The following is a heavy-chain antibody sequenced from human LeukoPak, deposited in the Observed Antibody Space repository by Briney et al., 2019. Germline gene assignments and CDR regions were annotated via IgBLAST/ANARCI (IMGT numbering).Heavy chain of an antibody. CDR3: ARDLIPDYYDSSGRTPFFDY. J-gene: IGHJ4*02. D-gene: IGHD3-22*01. Sequence: ASVKVSCKASGYTFTSYGISWVRQAPGQGLEWMGWISAYNGNTNYAQKLQGRVTMTTDTSTSTAFMELRSLRSDDTAVYYCARDLIPDYYDSSGRTPFFDYWGQGTLVIVSS. CDR2: ISAYNGNT. CDR1: GYTFTSYG. V-gene: IGHV1-18*01.